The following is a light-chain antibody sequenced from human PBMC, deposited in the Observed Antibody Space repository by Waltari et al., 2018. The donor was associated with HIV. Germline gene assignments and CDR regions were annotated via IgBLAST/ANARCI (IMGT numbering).Light chain of an antibody. V-gene: IGLV2-14*03. CDR2: DVN. CDR3: SAYTSSHTQV. J-gene: IGLJ1*01. Sequence: QSALPQPASVSGSPGQSITISCTGTSSDVGAYHYVSWYQQHPGKAPKFMTYDVNKRPSGLSNRFSGSKSGNTTSLSISELQAEDEAAYYCSAYTSSHTQVFGSGTKVTVL. CDR1: SSDVGAYHY.